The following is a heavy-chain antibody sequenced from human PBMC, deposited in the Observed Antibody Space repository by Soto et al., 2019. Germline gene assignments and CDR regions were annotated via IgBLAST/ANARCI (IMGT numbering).Heavy chain of an antibody. Sequence: QVQLVESGGGVVQPGRSLRLSCAASGFTFSSYGMHWVRQAPGKGLEWVAVIWYDGSNKYYADSVKGRFTISRDNSKNTLYLQMNSLRAEDTAVYYCARDSRYYYDSSGYYLDAFDIWGQGTMVTVSS. V-gene: IGHV3-33*01. CDR3: ARDSRYYYDSSGYYLDAFDI. J-gene: IGHJ3*02. CDR2: IWYDGSNK. D-gene: IGHD3-22*01. CDR1: GFTFSSYG.